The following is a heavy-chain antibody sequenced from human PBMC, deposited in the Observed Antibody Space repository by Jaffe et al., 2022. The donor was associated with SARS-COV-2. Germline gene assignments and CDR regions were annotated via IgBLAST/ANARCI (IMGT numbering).Heavy chain of an antibody. Sequence: QVQLQESGPGLVKPSQTLSLTCTVSGGSISSGGYYWSWIRQHPGKGLEWIGYIYYSGSTYYNPSLKSRVTISVDTSKNQFSLKLSSVTAADTAVYYCARSNVAGGPSTPQNWFDPWGQGTLVTVSS. CDR3: ARSNVAGGPSTPQNWFDP. V-gene: IGHV4-31*03. CDR2: IYYSGST. D-gene: IGHD2-8*01. CDR1: GGSISSGGYY. J-gene: IGHJ5*02.